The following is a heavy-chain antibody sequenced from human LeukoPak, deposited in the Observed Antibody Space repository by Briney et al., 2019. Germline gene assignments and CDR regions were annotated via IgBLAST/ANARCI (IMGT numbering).Heavy chain of an antibody. J-gene: IGHJ6*02. D-gene: IGHD4-17*01. CDR3: ARFPTTVTTDYYYGMDV. CDR2: INHSGST. Sequence: SETLSLTCAVYGVSFSGYYWSWIRQPSGKGLEWIGEINHSGSTNCNPSLKSRVTISVDTSKNQFSLKLSSVTAADTAVYYCARFPTTVTTDYYYGMDVWGQGTTVTVSS. V-gene: IGHV4-34*01. CDR1: GVSFSGYY.